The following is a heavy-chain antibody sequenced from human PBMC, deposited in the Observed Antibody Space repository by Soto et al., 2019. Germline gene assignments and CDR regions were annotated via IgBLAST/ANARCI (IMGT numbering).Heavy chain of an antibody. CDR2: ITPISGTP. J-gene: IGHJ6*02. V-gene: IGHV1-69*12. CDR3: ARGVVVVSYSYAMDV. Sequence: QVQLVQSGAEVKKPGSSVKVSCKASGGTFSSYAISWVRQAPGQGLDWMGGITPISGTPNYAQKFQGRVTISADESTSTAYMELSSLRSEDTAVYYCARGVVVVSYSYAMDVWGQGTTVTVSS. CDR1: GGTFSSYA. D-gene: IGHD3-22*01.